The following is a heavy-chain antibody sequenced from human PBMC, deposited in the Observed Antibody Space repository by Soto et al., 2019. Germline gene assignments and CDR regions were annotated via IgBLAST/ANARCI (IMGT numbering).Heavy chain of an antibody. CDR3: ARLSQLAFSSYGMEI. V-gene: IGHV5-10-1*01. Sequence: GESLKISCKGSWYSFTSYWISWVRQMPGKGLEWMGRIDPSDSYTNYSPSFQGHVTISADKSISTAYLQWSSLKASDTAMYYCARLSQLAFSSYGMEIWGQGTRVPVSS. CDR2: IDPSDSYT. CDR1: WYSFTSYW. D-gene: IGHD6-6*01. J-gene: IGHJ6*02.